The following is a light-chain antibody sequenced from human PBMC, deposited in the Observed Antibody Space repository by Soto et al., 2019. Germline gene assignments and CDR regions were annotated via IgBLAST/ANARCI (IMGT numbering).Light chain of an antibody. J-gene: IGKJ1*01. V-gene: IGKV1-5*01. CDR3: QQYNSYWT. CDR1: QSISSW. Sequence: DIRMYKSPSTLSASVGDRVTITCRASQSISSWLAWYQQKPGKAPKLLIYDASSLESGVPSRFSGSGSGTEFTLTISSLQPDDFATYYCQQYNSYWTFGQGTKVDI. CDR2: DAS.